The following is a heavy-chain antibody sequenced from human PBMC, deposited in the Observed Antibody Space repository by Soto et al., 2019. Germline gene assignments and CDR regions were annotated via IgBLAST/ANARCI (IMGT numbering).Heavy chain of an antibody. CDR2: ISDNGGST. J-gene: IGHJ6*02. V-gene: IGHV3-23*01. CDR3: AKEVYGAARGGMDV. D-gene: IGHD3-10*01. Sequence: EVQLLESGGGLVQPGGSLRLSCAASGFTFSNNVMNWVRQAPGKGLEWVSGISDNGGSTYYADSVKGRCTISRDNYKNTLYLQMNSLRAEDTAVYYCAKEVYGAARGGMDVWGQGTTVTVSS. CDR1: GFTFSNNV.